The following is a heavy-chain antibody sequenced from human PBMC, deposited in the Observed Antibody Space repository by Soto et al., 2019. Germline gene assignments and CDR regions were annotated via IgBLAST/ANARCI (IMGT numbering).Heavy chain of an antibody. V-gene: IGHV4-59*01. CDR1: GGSISSYY. Sequence: SETLSLTCTVSGGSISSYYWSWIRQPPGKGLEWIGYIYYSGSTNYNPALKSRVTISVDTSKNQFSLKLSSVTAADTAVYYCARGRGSGSSFYYYCMDVWGQGTTVTVSS. CDR3: ARGRGSGSSFYYYCMDV. D-gene: IGHD3-10*01. CDR2: IYYSGST. J-gene: IGHJ6*02.